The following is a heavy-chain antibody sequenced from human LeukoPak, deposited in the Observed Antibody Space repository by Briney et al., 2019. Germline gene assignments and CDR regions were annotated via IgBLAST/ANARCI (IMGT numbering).Heavy chain of an antibody. CDR3: ARITVTVAAPFDY. J-gene: IGHJ4*02. V-gene: IGHV3-21*01. CDR2: ISSYSDYI. Sequence: PGGSLRLSCTASGFTFMNYNMDWVRQAPGKGLEWVSSISSYSDYIDYADSVKGRFTISRDNAKNSLYLEMTSLRADDTAIYYCARITVTVAAPFDYWGQGTLVTVSS. CDR1: GFTFMNYN. D-gene: IGHD2-15*01.